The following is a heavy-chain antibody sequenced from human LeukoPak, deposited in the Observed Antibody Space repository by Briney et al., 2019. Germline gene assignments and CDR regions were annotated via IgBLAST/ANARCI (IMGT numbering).Heavy chain of an antibody. CDR1: GDSISSSSYY. J-gene: IGHJ5*02. V-gene: IGHV4-39*01. CDR3: ARRALGKDWFDP. Sequence: SETLSLTCTVPGDSISSSSYYWGWIRQPPGKGLEWIAIIYYSGKTYYNPSLKSRVSISVDTSNNQFSLKVSSASAADTAVYYCARRALGKDWFDPWGQGTLVTVSS. D-gene: IGHD1-26*01. CDR2: IYYSGKT.